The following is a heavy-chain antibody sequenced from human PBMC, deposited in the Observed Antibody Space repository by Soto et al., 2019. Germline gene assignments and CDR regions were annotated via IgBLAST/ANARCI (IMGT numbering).Heavy chain of an antibody. Sequence: AASVKVSCKASGGTFSSYAISWVRQAPGQGLEWMGGIIPIFGTANYAQKFQGRVTITADESTSTAYMELSSLRSEDTAVYYCARTEDPVLRFLESYYWYLDLRGRGTLVTVSS. J-gene: IGHJ2*01. D-gene: IGHD3-3*01. CDR3: ARTEDPVLRFLESYYWYLDL. CDR2: IIPIFGTA. CDR1: GGTFSSYA. V-gene: IGHV1-69*13.